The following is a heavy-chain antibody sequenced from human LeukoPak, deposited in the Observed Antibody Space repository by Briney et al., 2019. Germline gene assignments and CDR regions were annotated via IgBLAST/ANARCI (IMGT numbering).Heavy chain of an antibody. CDR3: ARIRGYFDY. V-gene: IGHV4-59*01. J-gene: IGHJ4*02. D-gene: IGHD3-16*01. CDR1: GGPISSYY. Sequence: PSETLSLTCTVSGGPISSYYWSWIRQPPGKGLEWIGYIYYSGSTNYNPSLKSRVTISVDTSKNQLSLKLSSVTAADTAVYYCARIRGYFDYWGQGTLVTVSS. CDR2: IYYSGST.